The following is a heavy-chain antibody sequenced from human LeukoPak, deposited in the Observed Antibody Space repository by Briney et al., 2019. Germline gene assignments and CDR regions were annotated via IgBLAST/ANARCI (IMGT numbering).Heavy chain of an antibody. J-gene: IGHJ4*02. CDR3: ARDVAAAGAYYFDY. D-gene: IGHD6-13*01. Sequence: ASVKVSCKASGYTFTGYYMHWVRQAPGQGLEWMGWISAYNGNTNYAQKLQGRVTMTTDTSTSTTYMELRSLRSDDTAVYYCARDVAAAGAYYFDYWGQGTLVTVSS. V-gene: IGHV1-18*04. CDR2: ISAYNGNT. CDR1: GYTFTGYY.